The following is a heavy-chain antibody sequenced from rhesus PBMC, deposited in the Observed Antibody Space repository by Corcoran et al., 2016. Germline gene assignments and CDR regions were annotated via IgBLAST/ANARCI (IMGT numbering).Heavy chain of an antibody. J-gene: IGHJ4*01. CDR1: GFTFSDYW. CDR3: ARVIAAAGTLVDY. CDR2: ISQPSASNT. V-gene: IGHV3-37*01. D-gene: IGHD6-31*01. Sequence: EVQLVESGGGLVQRGGSLRLSCVASGFTFSDYWMAWVRQATGKGVGWVSSISQPSASNTYYLDPVKGRFTISRDNAKNTLYLQMNSLRAEDTAVYYCARVIAAAGTLVDYWGQGVLVTVSS.